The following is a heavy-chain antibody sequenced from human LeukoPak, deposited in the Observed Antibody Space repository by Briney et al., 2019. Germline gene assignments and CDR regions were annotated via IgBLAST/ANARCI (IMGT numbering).Heavy chain of an antibody. D-gene: IGHD3-10*01. V-gene: IGHV3-48*02. CDR1: GFTFSSFG. CDR2: ISDSSSLT. CDR3: AKVIRGGYGMDV. J-gene: IGHJ6*02. Sequence: GGSLRLSCAASGFTFSSFGMNWVRQAPGKGLERVSYISDSSSLTDYADSVKGRFTISRDNAKNSLSLQLNSLRDEDTAVYFCAKVIRGGYGMDVWGQGTTVTVSS.